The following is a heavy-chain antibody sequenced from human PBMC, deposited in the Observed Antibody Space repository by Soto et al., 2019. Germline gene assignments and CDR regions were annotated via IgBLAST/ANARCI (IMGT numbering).Heavy chain of an antibody. J-gene: IGHJ3*02. CDR3: TTLLYYDFWSGYHPLGAFDI. CDR2: IKSKTDGGTT. Sequence: LRLSCAASGFTFSNAWMSWVRQAPGKGLEWVGRIKSKTDGGTTDYAAPVKGRFTISRDDSKNTLYLQMNSLKTEDTAVYYCTTLLYYDFWSGYHPLGAFDIWGQGTMVTVSS. V-gene: IGHV3-15*01. D-gene: IGHD3-3*01. CDR1: GFTFSNAW.